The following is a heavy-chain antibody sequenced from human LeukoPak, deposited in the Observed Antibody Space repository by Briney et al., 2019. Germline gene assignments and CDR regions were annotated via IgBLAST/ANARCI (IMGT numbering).Heavy chain of an antibody. CDR2: ISSSGSTI. D-gene: IGHD6-13*01. CDR3: ARDPYSSSLYYFDY. J-gene: IGHJ4*02. V-gene: IGHV3-11*01. CDR1: GFTFSDYY. Sequence: GGSLRLSCAASGFTFSDYYMSWIRQAPGKGLEWVSYISSSGSTIYYADSVKGRFTISRDNAKNSLYLQMNSLRAEDTAVYYCARDPYSSSLYYFDYWGQGTLVTVSS.